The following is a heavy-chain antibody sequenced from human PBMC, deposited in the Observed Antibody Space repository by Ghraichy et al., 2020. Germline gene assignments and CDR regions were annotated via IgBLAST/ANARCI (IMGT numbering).Heavy chain of an antibody. J-gene: IGHJ3*02. CDR3: SSGDTFDI. D-gene: IGHD3-10*01. CDR1: GLIFSRDW. CDR2: INQDGREK. V-gene: IGHV3-7*03. Sequence: GGSLRLSCVASGLIFSRDWMTWVRQAPGKGLEWVANINQDGREKYYVGSVKGRFTISRDNAKSSLFLQMNNLSAEDTAVYYCSSGDTFDIWGRTMVTVSS.